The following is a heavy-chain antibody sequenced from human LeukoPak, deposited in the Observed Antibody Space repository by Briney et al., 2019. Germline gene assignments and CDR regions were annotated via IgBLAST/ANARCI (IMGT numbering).Heavy chain of an antibody. CDR3: TRVSGYSPVGDY. V-gene: IGHV3-73*01. Sequence: PGGSLRLSCAASGFTFSGSAMHWVRQASGKGLEWVGRIRSKANSYATAYAASVKGRFTISRDDSKNTAYLQMNSLKTEDTAVYYCTRVSGYSPVGDYWGQGTLVTVSS. CDR1: GFTFSGSA. D-gene: IGHD5-18*01. CDR2: IRSKANSYAT. J-gene: IGHJ4*02.